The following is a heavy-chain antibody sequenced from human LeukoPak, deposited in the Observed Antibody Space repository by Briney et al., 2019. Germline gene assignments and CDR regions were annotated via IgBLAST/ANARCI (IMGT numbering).Heavy chain of an antibody. J-gene: IGHJ4*02. CDR3: ASGDGYLQPY. CDR1: GLSVSVKV. D-gene: IGHD2-21*01. V-gene: IGHV3-53*01. CDR2: IHYDGKI. Sequence: PGGSLRLSCAASGLSVSVKVISWVRQAPGKGLEWVSIIHYDGKIRYAGSVGGRFTIYRDDSENTLFLQMNSLRVDDTAVYFCASGDGYLQPYWGQGTLVTVSS.